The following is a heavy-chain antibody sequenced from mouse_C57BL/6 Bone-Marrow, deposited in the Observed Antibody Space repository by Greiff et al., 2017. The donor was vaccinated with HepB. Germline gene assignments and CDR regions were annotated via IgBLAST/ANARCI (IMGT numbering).Heavy chain of an antibody. CDR2: INPNNGGT. J-gene: IGHJ4*01. CDR3: ARLEDYYGSSYPYAMDY. V-gene: IGHV1-26*01. D-gene: IGHD1-1*01. Sequence: VQLQQSGPELVKPGASVKISCKASGYTFTDYYMNWVKQSHGKSLEWIGDINPNNGGTSYNQKFKGKATLTVDKSSSTAYMELRSLTSEDSAVYYSARLEDYYGSSYPYAMDYWGQGTSVTVSS. CDR1: GYTFTDYY.